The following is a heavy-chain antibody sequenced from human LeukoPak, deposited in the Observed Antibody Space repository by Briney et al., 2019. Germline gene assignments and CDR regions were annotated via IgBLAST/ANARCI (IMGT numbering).Heavy chain of an antibody. J-gene: IGHJ5*02. D-gene: IGHD3-22*01. CDR1: GFTFSSYA. Sequence: GGSLRLSCAASGFTFSSYAMSWVRQAPGKGLEWVANIKQDGSEKYYVDSVKGRFTISRDNAKNSLYLQMNSLRAEDTAVYYCARIWYYYDSSGYYYPWFDPWGQGTLVTVSS. V-gene: IGHV3-7*01. CDR2: IKQDGSEK. CDR3: ARIWYYYDSSGYYYPWFDP.